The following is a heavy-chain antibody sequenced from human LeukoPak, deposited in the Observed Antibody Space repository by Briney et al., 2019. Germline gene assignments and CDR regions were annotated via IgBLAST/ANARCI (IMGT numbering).Heavy chain of an antibody. Sequence: ASVKVSCKASGYTFTNYAMNWVRQAPGQGLEWMGWINTNTGNPKYARGLTGRVVFSLDTSVSTAYLQISSLKDEDTAVYYCVRALISSWKEEYGYWGQGTLVTVSS. CDR2: INTNTGNP. CDR3: VRALISSWKEEYGY. V-gene: IGHV7-4-1*02. CDR1: GYTFTNYA. J-gene: IGHJ4*02. D-gene: IGHD6-13*01.